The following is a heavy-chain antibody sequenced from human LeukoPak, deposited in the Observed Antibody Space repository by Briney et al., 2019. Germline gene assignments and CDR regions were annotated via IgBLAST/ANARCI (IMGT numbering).Heavy chain of an antibody. CDR2: ISYDGSNK. V-gene: IGHV3-30-3*01. CDR1: GFTFDDYA. J-gene: IGHJ4*02. Sequence: GGSRRLSCVASGFTFDDYAMHWVRQAPGKGLEWVAVISYDGSNKYYADSVKGRFTISRDNSKNTLYLQMNSLRAEDTAVYYCAREGATMFVIDYWGQGTLVTVSS. CDR3: AREGATMFVIDY. D-gene: IGHD1-26*01.